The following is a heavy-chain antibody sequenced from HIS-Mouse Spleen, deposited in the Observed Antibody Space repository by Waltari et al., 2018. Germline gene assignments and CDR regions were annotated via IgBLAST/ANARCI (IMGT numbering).Heavy chain of an antibody. Sequence: QLQLQESGPGLVKPSETLSLTCTVSGGSISSSRYYWGWIRQPPGKGLEWIGSIYYSGSTYYNPSLKSRVTISVDTSKNQFSLKLSSVTAADTAVYYCARGRRQQLVRVWFDPWGQGTLVTVSS. CDR3: ARGRRQQLVRVWFDP. CDR1: GGSISSSRYY. J-gene: IGHJ5*02. V-gene: IGHV4-39*01. CDR2: IYYSGST. D-gene: IGHD6-6*01.